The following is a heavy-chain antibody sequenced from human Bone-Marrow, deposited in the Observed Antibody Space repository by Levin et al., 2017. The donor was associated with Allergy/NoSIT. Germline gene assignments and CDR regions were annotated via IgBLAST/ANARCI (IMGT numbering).Heavy chain of an antibody. D-gene: IGHD1-26*01. Sequence: GGSLRLSCEVSGFIFSDYWMHWVRQGPGKGLVWVARMNSDGSRIEYVDSVKGRFTISRDNAKNTLYLQMNSLRVEDTAVYFWASDWEGALNDWGQGTTVTVSS. V-gene: IGHV3-74*01. CDR3: ASDWEGALND. CDR1: GFIFSDYW. J-gene: IGHJ6*02. CDR2: MNSDGSRI.